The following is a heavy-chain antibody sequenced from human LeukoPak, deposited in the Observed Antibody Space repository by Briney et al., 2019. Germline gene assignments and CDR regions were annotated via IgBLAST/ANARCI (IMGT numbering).Heavy chain of an antibody. Sequence: GGSLRLSCAASGFTFDDYAMHWVRQAPGKGLEWVSGISWNSGSIGYADSVKGRFTISRDNAKNSLYLQMNSLRAEDTALYYCAKSKIAAAGSLVSAFDIWGQGTMVTVSS. V-gene: IGHV3-9*01. J-gene: IGHJ3*02. CDR3: AKSKIAAAGSLVSAFDI. CDR2: ISWNSGSI. CDR1: GFTFDDYA. D-gene: IGHD6-13*01.